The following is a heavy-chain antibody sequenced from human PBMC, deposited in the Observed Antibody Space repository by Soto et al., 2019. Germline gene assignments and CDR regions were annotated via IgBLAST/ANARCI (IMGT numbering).Heavy chain of an antibody. D-gene: IGHD6-13*01. Sequence: SETLSLTCAVYGGSFIGYYWSWIRQPPGKGLEWIGEINHSGSTNYNPSLKSRVTISVDTSKNQFSLKLSSVTAADTAVYYCARRAAAGHYYYYGMDVWGQGTTVTVSS. CDR1: GGSFIGYY. CDR2: INHSGST. J-gene: IGHJ6*02. CDR3: ARRAAAGHYYYYGMDV. V-gene: IGHV4-34*01.